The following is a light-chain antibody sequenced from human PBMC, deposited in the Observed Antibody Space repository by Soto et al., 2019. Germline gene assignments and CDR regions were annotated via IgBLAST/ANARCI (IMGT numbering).Light chain of an antibody. CDR1: QDISTL. CDR3: QQYHNLPIT. V-gene: IGKV1D-13*01. Sequence: AIQLTQSPSSLSASVVDRVTITCLASQDISTLFAWYQQKPGKAPKLLIYDASSLGSWVPSRFSGSGSGTDFTFTISSLQPEDIGTYYCQQYHNLPITFGQGTRLEIK. CDR2: DAS. J-gene: IGKJ5*01.